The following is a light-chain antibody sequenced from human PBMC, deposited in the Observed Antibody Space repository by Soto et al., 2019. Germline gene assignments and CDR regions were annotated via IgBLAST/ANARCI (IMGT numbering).Light chain of an antibody. CDR3: AAWDDSLNGVV. CDR1: SSDIGSYNY. CDR2: EVN. V-gene: IGLV2-8*01. J-gene: IGLJ2*01. Sequence: QSALTQPPSASGSPGQSVTISCTGTSSDIGSYNYVSWYQQHPDKAPKLMIYEVNKRPSGVPDRFSGSKSGTSASLAISGLQSEDEADYYCAAWDDSLNGVVFGGGTKLTVL.